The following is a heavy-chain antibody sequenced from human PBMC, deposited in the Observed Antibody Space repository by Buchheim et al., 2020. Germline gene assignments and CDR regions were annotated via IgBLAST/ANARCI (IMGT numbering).Heavy chain of an antibody. J-gene: IGHJ4*02. V-gene: IGHV4-61*02. CDR2: IYTSGRT. Sequence: QVQLQESGPGLVKPSQTLSLTCTVSGASINSETYSWSWIRQPAGKGLEWIGRIYTSGRTNYNPSLKSRLIISLDTSKNHFSLKLSSVIAADTAVYFCATDRRDRYSGNDYALDSWGQG. D-gene: IGHD5-12*01. CDR1: GASINSETYS. CDR3: ATDRRDRYSGNDYALDS.